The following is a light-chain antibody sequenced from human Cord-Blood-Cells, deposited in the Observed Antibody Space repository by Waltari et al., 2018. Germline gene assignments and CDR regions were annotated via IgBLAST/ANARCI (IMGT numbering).Light chain of an antibody. Sequence: DIQMTQSPSTLSASVGARVTITCRASQSISSWLTWYQQKPGKAPKLLIYKASSLESGVPSRFSGSGSGTEFTLTISSLQPDDFATYYCQQYNSYPLTFGGGTKVEIK. V-gene: IGKV1-5*03. CDR2: KAS. CDR3: QQYNSYPLT. CDR1: QSISSW. J-gene: IGKJ4*01.